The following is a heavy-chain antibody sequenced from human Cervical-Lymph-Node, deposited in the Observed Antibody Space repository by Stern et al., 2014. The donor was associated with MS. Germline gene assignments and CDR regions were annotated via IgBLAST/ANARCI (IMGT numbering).Heavy chain of an antibody. CDR2: IYPQSGDS. J-gene: IGHJ4*02. Sequence: QVQLGQSAAEVKKPGASVKVSCKSFGYTFTDYYFHWVRQAPGQGLEWMGRIYPQSGDSISAPKFQGRVIMTRDTSIRTLYLELNRLRPDDTAVYYCARGLGATAFDFWGQGTLVTVSS. CDR3: ARGLGATAFDF. CDR1: GYTFTDYY. D-gene: IGHD1-26*01. V-gene: IGHV1-2*06.